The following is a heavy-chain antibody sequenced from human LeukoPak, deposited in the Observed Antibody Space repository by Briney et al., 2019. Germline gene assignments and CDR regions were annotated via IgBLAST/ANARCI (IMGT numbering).Heavy chain of an antibody. CDR3: AREGITMVRGDDAFDI. V-gene: IGHV3-11*01. CDR2: ISSSGSTI. D-gene: IGHD3-10*01. J-gene: IGHJ3*02. CDR1: GFTFSDYY. Sequence: PGGSLRLSCAASGFTFSDYYMSWIRQAPGKGLEWVSYISSSGSTIYYADSVKGRITISRDNAKNSLYLQMNSLRAEDTAVYYCAREGITMVRGDDAFDIWGQGTMVTVSS.